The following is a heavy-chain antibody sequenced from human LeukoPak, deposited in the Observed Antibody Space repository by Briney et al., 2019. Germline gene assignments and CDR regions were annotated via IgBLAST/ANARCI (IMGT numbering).Heavy chain of an antibody. CDR1: GASINTYY. CDR3: ASGGYCSGTSCYPNWFDP. J-gene: IGHJ5*02. V-gene: IGHV4-59*01. CDR2: LFYSGST. D-gene: IGHD2-2*01. Sequence: SETLSLTCTVSGASINTYYWSWIRQPPGKGLQWIGSLFYSGSTNYNPSLKSRVTMSLDTSKNQFSLKLSSVTAADTALYYCASGGYCSGTSCYPNWFDPWGQGTLVTVSS.